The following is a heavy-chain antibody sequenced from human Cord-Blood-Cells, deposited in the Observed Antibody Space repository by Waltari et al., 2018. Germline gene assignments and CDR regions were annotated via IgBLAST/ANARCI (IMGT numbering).Heavy chain of an antibody. CDR3: ARDRFGTFFDY. CDR1: GFTFSSTG. V-gene: IGHV3-33*01. Sequence: QVQLVESGGGVVPPGGSLRLSCARSGFTFSSTGRQRGRQAPGKGLEWVAVIWYDGSNKYYADSVKGRFTISRDNSKNTLYLQMNSLRAEDTAVYYCARDRFGTFFDYWGQGTLVTVSS. J-gene: IGHJ4*02. CDR2: IWYDGSNK. D-gene: IGHD3-16*01.